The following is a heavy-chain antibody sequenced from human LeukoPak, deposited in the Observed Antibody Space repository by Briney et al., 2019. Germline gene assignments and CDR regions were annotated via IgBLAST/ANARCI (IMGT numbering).Heavy chain of an antibody. CDR2: INHSGST. CDR3: ARGLPILGVVAATPGGRWFDP. J-gene: IGHJ5*02. CDR1: GGSFSGYY. V-gene: IGHV4-34*01. D-gene: IGHD2-15*01. Sequence: SETLSLTCAVYGGSFSGYYWSWIRQPPGKGLEWIGEINHSGSTNYNPSLKSRVTISVDTSKNQFSLKLSSVTAADTAVYYCARGLPILGVVAATPGGRWFDPGGQGTWSPSPQ.